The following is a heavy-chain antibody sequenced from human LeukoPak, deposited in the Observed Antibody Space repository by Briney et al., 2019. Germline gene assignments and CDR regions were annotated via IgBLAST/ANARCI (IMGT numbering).Heavy chain of an antibody. V-gene: IGHV3-53*01. J-gene: IGHJ5*02. CDR1: GFTVSSNS. Sequence: QPGGSLRLSCTVSGFTVSSNSMSWVRQAPGKGLEWVSFIYSDNTHYSDSVKGRFTISRDNSKNTLYLQMNSLRAEDTAVYYCASHYGSGSFNWLDPWGQGTLVIVSS. CDR3: ASHYGSGSFNWLDP. CDR2: IYSDNT. D-gene: IGHD3-10*01.